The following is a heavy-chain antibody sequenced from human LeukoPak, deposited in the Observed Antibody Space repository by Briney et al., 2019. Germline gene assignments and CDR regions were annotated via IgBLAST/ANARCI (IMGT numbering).Heavy chain of an antibody. CDR2: INPNSGGT. V-gene: IGHV1-2*02. Sequence: ASVKVSCKASGYTFTGYYMHWVRQAPGQGLEWMGWINPNSGGTNYAQKFQGRVTMTRDTSISTAYMELSRLRSDDTAVYYCARDHRVYGDYGGFGDYWGQGTLVTVSS. CDR3: ARDHRVYGDYGGFGDY. J-gene: IGHJ4*02. D-gene: IGHD4-17*01. CDR1: GYTFTGYY.